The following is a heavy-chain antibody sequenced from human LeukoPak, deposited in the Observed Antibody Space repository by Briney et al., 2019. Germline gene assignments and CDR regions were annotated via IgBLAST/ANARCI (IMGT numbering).Heavy chain of an antibody. Sequence: GRSLGLSCAASGFTFSSYAMHWVRQAPGKGLEWVAVISYDGSNKYYADSVKGRFTISRDNSKNTLYLQMNSLRAEDTAVYYCAREAVRGYYDSSGYGLDYWGQGTLVTVSS. CDR3: AREAVRGYYDSSGYGLDY. CDR2: ISYDGSNK. CDR1: GFTFSSYA. D-gene: IGHD3-22*01. V-gene: IGHV3-30*01. J-gene: IGHJ4*02.